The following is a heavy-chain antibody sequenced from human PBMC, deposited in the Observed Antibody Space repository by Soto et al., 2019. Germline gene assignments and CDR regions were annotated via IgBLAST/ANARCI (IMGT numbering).Heavy chain of an antibody. Sequence: SETLSLTCAVYGGSFSGYFWSRIRQPPGKGLEWIGEIFHGGSTNYSPSLKSRVTISVDTSKNQFSLELSSVTAADTAVYYCARPHYDSNTFYYFFDYWGQGTLVTVSS. J-gene: IGHJ4*02. D-gene: IGHD3-22*01. CDR3: ARPHYDSNTFYYFFDY. CDR1: GGSFSGYF. CDR2: IFHGGST. V-gene: IGHV4-34*12.